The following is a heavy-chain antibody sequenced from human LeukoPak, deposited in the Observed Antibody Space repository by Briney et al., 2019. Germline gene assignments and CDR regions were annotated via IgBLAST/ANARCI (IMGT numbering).Heavy chain of an antibody. V-gene: IGHV3-23*01. D-gene: IGHD2-2*01. CDR1: GYTFSRYD. CDR2: ISGSATNT. J-gene: IGHJ4*02. Sequence: GVPLTLPCAASGYTFSRYDMGWLRQARGRGLEGISSISGSATNTYYAASVKGRFTISRDNSKNTLFLQMDSLRAEDTAVYYCAKGPKIPAPTSYIGYWGQGTLVTVSS. CDR3: AKGPKIPAPTSYIGY.